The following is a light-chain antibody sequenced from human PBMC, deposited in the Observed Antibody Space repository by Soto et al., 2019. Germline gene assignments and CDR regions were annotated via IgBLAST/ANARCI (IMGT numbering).Light chain of an antibody. J-gene: IGLJ1*01. CDR1: SRDVGGYNY. V-gene: IGLV2-14*01. CDR3: ISYTSSSLYV. Sequence: QSALTQPASVSGSPGQSITISCTGTSRDVGGYNYVSWYQQHPGKAPELMIHDVSNRPSGVSNRFSGSKSGNTASLTISGLQAEDEAEYYCISYTSSSLYVFGTGIKVTVL. CDR2: DVS.